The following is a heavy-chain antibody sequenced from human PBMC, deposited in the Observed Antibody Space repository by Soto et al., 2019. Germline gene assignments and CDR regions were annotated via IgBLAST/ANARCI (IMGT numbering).Heavy chain of an antibody. CDR3: ARRGNYQYFDH. D-gene: IGHD1-26*01. Sequence: GGSLRLSCAASGFTFSDHYMDWVRQAPGKGLEWVGRIRNKANSYTTEYAASVKGGFTISRDDSKKSLYLQMNSLKTEDTAVYYCARRGNYQYFDHWGQGTLVTVSS. CDR1: GFTFSDHY. CDR2: IRNKANSYTT. J-gene: IGHJ4*02. V-gene: IGHV3-72*01.